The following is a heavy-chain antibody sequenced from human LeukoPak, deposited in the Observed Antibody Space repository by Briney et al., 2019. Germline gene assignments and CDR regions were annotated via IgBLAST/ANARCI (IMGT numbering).Heavy chain of an antibody. V-gene: IGHV3-21*01. D-gene: IGHD3-16*02. Sequence: GGSLRLSCAASGFAFSDYSMNWVRQAPGKGLEWVSSITRNCDNIYYADSVSGRFTIYSENAKNLLYLQMNSLRVEDTAVYYCASPPMMTFGEVIGATDYWGQGTLVSVYS. J-gene: IGHJ4*02. CDR1: GFAFSDYS. CDR3: ASPPMMTFGEVIGATDY. CDR2: ITRNCDNI.